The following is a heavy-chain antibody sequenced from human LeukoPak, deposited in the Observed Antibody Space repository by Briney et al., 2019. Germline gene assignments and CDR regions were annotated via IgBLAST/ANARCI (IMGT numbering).Heavy chain of an antibody. Sequence: PGGSLRLSCAVSAFTLNRNAMCCGRQAPGKGLEWVSAISRIGVTTYYADSVEGRFTISRDTSKNTLYLQMNTLRPEDTAVYYCAKEEVPNDYWGQGTLVTVSS. CDR1: AFTLNRNA. CDR3: AKEEVPNDY. J-gene: IGHJ4*02. CDR2: ISRIGVTT. D-gene: IGHD2-2*01. V-gene: IGHV3-23*01.